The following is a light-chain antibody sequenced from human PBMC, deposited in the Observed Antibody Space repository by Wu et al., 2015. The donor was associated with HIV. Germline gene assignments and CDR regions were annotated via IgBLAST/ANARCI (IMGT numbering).Light chain of an antibody. J-gene: IGKJ1*01. CDR1: QSVSNS. V-gene: IGKV3-15*01. Sequence: EFVLTQSPGTLSLSPGERATLSCRTSQSVSNSLAWYQHKPGQGPRLLIYGSFTRASGTPARFSGSGSGTEFTLTISDIQSEDFAVYYCQHYHNWPPWTFGQGTKVEMK. CDR2: GSF. CDR3: QHYHNWPPWT.